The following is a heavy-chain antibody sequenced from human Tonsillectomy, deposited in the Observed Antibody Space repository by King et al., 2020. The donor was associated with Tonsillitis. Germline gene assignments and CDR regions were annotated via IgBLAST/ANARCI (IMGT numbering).Heavy chain of an antibody. J-gene: IGHJ3*02. Sequence: QLVQSGAEVKKPGESLKISCKGSGYNFTNYWIGWVRQMPGKGLEWMGIIYPGDSDTRYSPSFQGQVTISADKSISTAYLQWSSLKASDTAMYYCARWERLYSLMPLIGDAFNIGGQGTMAPV. CDR1: GYNFTNYW. CDR2: IYPGDSDT. CDR3: ARWERLYSLMPLIGDAFNI. D-gene: IGHD3-16*01. V-gene: IGHV5-51*01.